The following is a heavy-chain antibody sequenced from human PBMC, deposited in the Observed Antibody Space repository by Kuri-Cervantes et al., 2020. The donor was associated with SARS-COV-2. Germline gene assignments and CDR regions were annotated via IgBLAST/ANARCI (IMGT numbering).Heavy chain of an antibody. V-gene: IGHV3-30-3*01. CDR2: ISYDGSNK. Sequence: GGSLRLTCAAPGFTFSHYAMHWVRKAPGKGLEWVAVISYDGSNKYYADSVTGRFTISRDNSKNTLYLQMNSLRAEDTAVYYCARSTWGSGHYYGMDVWGQGTTVTVSS. D-gene: IGHD7-27*01. CDR1: GFTFSHYA. J-gene: IGHJ6*02. CDR3: ARSTWGSGHYYGMDV.